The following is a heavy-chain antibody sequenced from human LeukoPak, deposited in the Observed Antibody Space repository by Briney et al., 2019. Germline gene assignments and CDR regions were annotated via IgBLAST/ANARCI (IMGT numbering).Heavy chain of an antibody. CDR1: TFTVSGDY. CDR2: IYTGGAT. CDR3: ASRVW. J-gene: IGHJ4*02. V-gene: IGHV3-53*01. Sequence: GGSLRLSCAASTFTVSGDYMSWVRQAPGKGLEWVSLIYTGGATYYADSVKGRFTISRDNSKKILLLQMNSLTAEDTAVYYCASRVWWGQGTLVTVSS.